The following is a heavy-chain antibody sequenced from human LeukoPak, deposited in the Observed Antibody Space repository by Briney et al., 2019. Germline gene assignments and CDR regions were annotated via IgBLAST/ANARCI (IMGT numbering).Heavy chain of an antibody. CDR2: MYHSGST. CDR3: ARRILMDV. D-gene: IGHD2-15*01. Sequence: SETLSLTCTVSGGSISSSTYYWGWIRQPPGMGLEWIGSMYHSGSTYYNPSLKSRVNISVDKSKNQFALKLTSVTAADTAVYYCARRILMDVWGKGTTVTVSS. J-gene: IGHJ6*04. CDR1: GGSISSSTYY. V-gene: IGHV4-39*06.